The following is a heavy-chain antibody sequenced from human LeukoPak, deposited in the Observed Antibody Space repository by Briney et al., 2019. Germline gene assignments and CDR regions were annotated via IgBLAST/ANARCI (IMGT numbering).Heavy chain of an antibody. D-gene: IGHD1-1*01. J-gene: IGHJ4*02. CDR1: GGTFSSDT. Sequence: ASVKVSCKASGGTFSSDTINWVRQAPGQGLEWMGRIIPILGIANYAQEFQGRVTITADKSTGTAYMELRSLRSEDTAVYYCARDLTGTTAYWGQGTLVTVSS. CDR2: IIPILGIA. CDR3: ARDLTGTTAY. V-gene: IGHV1-69*04.